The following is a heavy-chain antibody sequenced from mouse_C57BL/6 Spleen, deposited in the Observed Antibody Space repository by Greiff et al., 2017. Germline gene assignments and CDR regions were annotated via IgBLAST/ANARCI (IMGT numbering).Heavy chain of an antibody. CDR2: IYPGSGST. CDR3: ARRDDGYLYWYFDV. CDR1: GYTFTSYW. Sequence: QVQLQQPGAELVKPGASVKMSCKASGYTFTSYWITWVKQRPGQGLEWIGDIYPGSGSTNYNEKFKSTATLTVDTASSTAYMQLSSLTSEDSAVYYCARRDDGYLYWYFDVWGTGTTVTVSS. V-gene: IGHV1-55*01. J-gene: IGHJ1*03. D-gene: IGHD2-3*01.